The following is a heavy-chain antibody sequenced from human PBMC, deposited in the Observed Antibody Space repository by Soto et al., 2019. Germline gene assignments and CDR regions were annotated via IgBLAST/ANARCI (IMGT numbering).Heavy chain of an antibody. D-gene: IGHD1-26*01. CDR2: ISAYNGNT. CDR1: GYTFTSYG. Sequence: ASVKVSCKASGYTFTSYGISWVRQAPGQGLEGMGWISAYNGNTNYAQKLQGRVTMTTDASTSTAYMELRSLRSDDTAVYYCAREQVGAPRAFDIGGQGTMVTASS. V-gene: IGHV1-18*04. CDR3: AREQVGAPRAFDI. J-gene: IGHJ3*02.